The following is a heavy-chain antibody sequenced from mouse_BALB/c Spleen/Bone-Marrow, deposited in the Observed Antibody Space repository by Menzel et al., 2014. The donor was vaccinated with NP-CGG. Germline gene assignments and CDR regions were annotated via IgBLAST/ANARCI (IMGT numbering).Heavy chain of an antibody. J-gene: IGHJ4*01. CDR2: INSNGGST. V-gene: IGHV5-6-3*01. Sequence: EVKVVESGGGLVQPGGSLKLSCAASGFTFXSYGMSWVRQTPDKRLELVATINSNGGSTYYPDSVKGRFTISRDNAKNTLYLQMSSLKSEDTAMYYCARDDVWYAMDYWGQGTSVTVSS. CDR3: ARDDVWYAMDY. CDR1: GFTFXSYG.